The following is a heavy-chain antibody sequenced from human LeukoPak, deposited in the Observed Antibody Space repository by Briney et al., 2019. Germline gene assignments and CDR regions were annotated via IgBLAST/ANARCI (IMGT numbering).Heavy chain of an antibody. V-gene: IGHV4-39*01. D-gene: IGHD6-13*01. CDR2: IYYSGST. J-gene: IGHJ6*02. CDR3: ARHVGSSSWYSSVYYGMDV. CDR1: GGSISSSSYY. Sequence: PSETLSLTCTVSGGSISSSSYYWGWIRQPPGKGLEWIGSIYYSGSTYYNPSLKSRVTISVDTSKNQFSLKLSSVTAADTAVYYCARHVGSSSWYSSVYYGMDVWGQGTTVTVSS.